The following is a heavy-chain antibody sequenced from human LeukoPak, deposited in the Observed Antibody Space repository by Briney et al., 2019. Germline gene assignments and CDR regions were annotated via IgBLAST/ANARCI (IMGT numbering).Heavy chain of an antibody. D-gene: IGHD2-2*01. Sequence: TGGSLRLSCAASGFTFSSYGMHWVRQAPGKGLEWAAFIRYDGSNKYYADSVKGRFTISRDNSKNALYLQMNSLRAEDTAVYYCAKDGPLYCSSTSCYGGYYYGMDVWGQGTTVTVSS. CDR2: IRYDGSNK. V-gene: IGHV3-30*02. J-gene: IGHJ6*02. CDR3: AKDGPLYCSSTSCYGGYYYGMDV. CDR1: GFTFSSYG.